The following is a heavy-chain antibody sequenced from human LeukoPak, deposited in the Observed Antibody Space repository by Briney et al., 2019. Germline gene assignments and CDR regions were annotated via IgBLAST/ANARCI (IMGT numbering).Heavy chain of an antibody. D-gene: IGHD3-22*01. CDR2: IYSRGST. CDR1: GFTVSNNY. Sequence: GGSLRLSCAASGFTVSNNYMRWVRQAPGKGLEWVSSIYSRGSTSYVDSVKGRFTISRDNSKNTLFLQMNSLRVEDTAVNYCARDYYGPWGQGTLVTVSS. J-gene: IGHJ5*02. CDR3: ARDYYGP. V-gene: IGHV3-66*03.